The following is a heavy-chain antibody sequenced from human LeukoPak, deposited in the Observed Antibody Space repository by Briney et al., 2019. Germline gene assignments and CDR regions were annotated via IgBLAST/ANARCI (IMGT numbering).Heavy chain of an antibody. CDR2: LSWNAANI. CDR3: AKALGSTVTTRTYFDY. D-gene: IGHD4-17*01. Sequence: GGSLRLSCAASGSTFGDYAIHWVRQAPGKGLEWVSGLSWNAANIGYAESVRGRFTISRDNAGNSLYLQMNSLRPEDTALYYCAKALGSTVTTRTYFDYWGQGTLVTVSS. V-gene: IGHV3-9*01. J-gene: IGHJ4*02. CDR1: GSTFGDYA.